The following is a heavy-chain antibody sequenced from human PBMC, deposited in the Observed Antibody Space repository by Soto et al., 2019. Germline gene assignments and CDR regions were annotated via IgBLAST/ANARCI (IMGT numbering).Heavy chain of an antibody. Sequence: XETLSLTCTVSGGSISSSSYYWGWIRQPPGKGLEWIGSSYYSGSTYYNPSLKSRVTISVDTSKNQFSLKLISVTAAETAVYYCARHPHGYYYEISGYYPRSNSFDYWGPGTLVNVAS. V-gene: IGHV4-39*01. CDR2: SYYSGST. CDR3: ARHPHGYYYEISGYYPRSNSFDY. CDR1: GGSISSSSYY. J-gene: IGHJ4*02. D-gene: IGHD3-22*01.